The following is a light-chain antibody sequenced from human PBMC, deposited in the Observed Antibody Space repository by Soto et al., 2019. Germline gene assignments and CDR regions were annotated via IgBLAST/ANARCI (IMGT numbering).Light chain of an antibody. V-gene: IGLV1-40*01. Sequence: LTQPPSVSGAPGQRVTISCTGSSSNIGAGYDVHWYQQLPGTAPKLLIYGNSNRPSGVPDRFSGSKSGTSASLAITGLQAEDEADYYCQSYDSSLSQVFGTGTKVTVL. CDR2: GNS. J-gene: IGLJ1*01. CDR3: QSYDSSLSQV. CDR1: SSNIGAGYD.